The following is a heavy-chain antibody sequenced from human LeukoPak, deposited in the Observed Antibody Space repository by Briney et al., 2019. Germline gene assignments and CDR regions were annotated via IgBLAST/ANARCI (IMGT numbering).Heavy chain of an antibody. CDR2: ISHTGGSP. CDR3: AKNADRGAFCRGGGCYPYYYYYMDV. J-gene: IGHJ6*03. D-gene: IGHD2-15*01. CDR1: GFTFNTYS. V-gene: IGHV3-23*01. Sequence: GGSLRLSCAASGFTFNTYSMNWVRQAPGKGLEWVSSISHTGGSPYYADSVKGRFTVSRDNSKNTLYLQMNSLTAEDTAIYYCAKNADRGAFCRGGGCYPYYYYYMDVWGTGTTVTISS.